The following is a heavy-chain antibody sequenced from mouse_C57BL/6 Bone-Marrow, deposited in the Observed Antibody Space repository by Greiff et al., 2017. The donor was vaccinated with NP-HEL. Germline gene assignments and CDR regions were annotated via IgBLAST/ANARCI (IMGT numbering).Heavy chain of an antibody. CDR2: IHPNSGST. Sequence: QVQLQQPGAELVKPGASVKLSCKASGYTFTSYWMHWVKQRPGQGLEWIGMIHPNSGSTNYNEKFKSKATLTVDKSSSTAYMQLSSLTSEDSAVYYCARDPPYYYGSTLFAYWGQGTLVTVSA. CDR3: ARDPPYYYGSTLFAY. D-gene: IGHD1-1*01. V-gene: IGHV1-64*01. J-gene: IGHJ3*01. CDR1: GYTFTSYW.